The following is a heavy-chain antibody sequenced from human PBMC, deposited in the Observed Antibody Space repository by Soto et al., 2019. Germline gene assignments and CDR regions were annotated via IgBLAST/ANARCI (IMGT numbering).Heavy chain of an antibody. D-gene: IGHD3-3*01. Sequence: GGSLRLSCAASGFTFSSYSMNWVRQAPGKGLEWVSYISSSSSTIYYADSVKGRFTISRDNAKNSLYLQMNSLRDEDTAVYYCARCITIFGGIDYYGMDVWGQGTTVTVSS. CDR2: ISSSSSTI. J-gene: IGHJ6*02. CDR1: GFTFSSYS. V-gene: IGHV3-48*02. CDR3: ARCITIFGGIDYYGMDV.